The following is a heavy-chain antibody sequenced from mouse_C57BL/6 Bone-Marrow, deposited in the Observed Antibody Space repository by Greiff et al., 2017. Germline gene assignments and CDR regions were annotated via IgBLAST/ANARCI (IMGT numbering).Heavy chain of an antibody. CDR2: IYPGSGST. Sequence: QVQLQQPGAELVKPGASVKMSCTASGYTFTSYWITWVKQRPEQGLEWIGDIYPGSGSTNYNEKFKSKATLTVDTSSSTAYMQLSSLTSEDSAVYYCARPYYSNYWYFDVWGTGTTVTVSS. J-gene: IGHJ1*03. D-gene: IGHD2-5*01. V-gene: IGHV1-55*01. CDR1: GYTFTSYW. CDR3: ARPYYSNYWYFDV.